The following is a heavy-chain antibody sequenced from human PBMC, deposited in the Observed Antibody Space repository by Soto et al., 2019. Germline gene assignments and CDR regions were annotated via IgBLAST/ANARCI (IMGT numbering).Heavy chain of an antibody. CDR1: GGSLSGYQ. CDR2: INNSGNI. D-gene: IGHD3-10*01. Sequence: QVQLQQWGAGLLKPSETLSLTCAVYGGSLSGYQWTWIRQTPGKGLEWIGEINNSGNINYNPSLKSRVTILLDTPRKQISLXXSSXXAADSAVYYCARGLILWFGELSRRGGYYYYMDVWGKGTTVTVSS. CDR3: ARGLILWFGELSRRGGYYYYMDV. V-gene: IGHV4-34*01. J-gene: IGHJ6*03.